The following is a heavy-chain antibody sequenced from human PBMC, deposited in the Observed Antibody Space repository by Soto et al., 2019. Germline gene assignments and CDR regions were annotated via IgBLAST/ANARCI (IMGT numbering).Heavy chain of an antibody. J-gene: IGHJ5*02. D-gene: IGHD2-21*01. CDR1: GFTFSSYW. V-gene: IGHV3-23*01. CDR3: VKMSKKTPVIPGWFDT. CDR2: ISGSGGST. Sequence: HPWGSLRLSCAASGFTFSSYWMHWVRQAPGKGLEWVSTISGSGGSTYYADSVKGRFTISRDNSKNTLYMQMNSLRAEDTAVYYCVKMSKKTPVIPGWFDTWGQGTLVTVSS.